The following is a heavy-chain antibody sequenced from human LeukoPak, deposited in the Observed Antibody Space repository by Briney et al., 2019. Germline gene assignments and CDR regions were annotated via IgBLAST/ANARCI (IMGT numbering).Heavy chain of an antibody. Sequence: GGSLRLSCAASGFTFSNYGMHWVRQAPGKGLEWVAVISYDGSNKYYADSLKGRSTISRDNSKNTLYLQMNSLRAEDTAVYHCAKDKIVGSTGWYYFDYWGQGTLVTVSS. V-gene: IGHV3-30*18. D-gene: IGHD6-19*01. CDR3: AKDKIVGSTGWYYFDY. CDR2: ISYDGSNK. CDR1: GFTFSNYG. J-gene: IGHJ4*02.